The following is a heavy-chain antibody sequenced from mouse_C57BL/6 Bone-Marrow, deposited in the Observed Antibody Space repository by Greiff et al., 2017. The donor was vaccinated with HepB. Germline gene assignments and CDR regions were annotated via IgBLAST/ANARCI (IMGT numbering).Heavy chain of an antibody. CDR1: GFTFSSYA. D-gene: IGHD1-1*01. Sequence: DVHLVESGGGLVKPGGSLKLSCAASGFTFSSYAMSWVRQTPEKRLEWVATISDGGSYTYYPDNVKGRFTISRDNAKNNLYLQMSHLKSEDTAMYYCARDYGSRYWGQGTTLTVSS. CDR2: ISDGGSYT. CDR3: ARDYGSRY. V-gene: IGHV5-4*01. J-gene: IGHJ2*01.